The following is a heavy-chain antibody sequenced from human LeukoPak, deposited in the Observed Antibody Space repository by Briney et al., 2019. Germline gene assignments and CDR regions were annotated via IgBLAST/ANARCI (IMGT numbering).Heavy chain of an antibody. CDR1: EFTFNNYW. Sequence: GGSLRLSCTISEFTFNNYWIHWVRQAPGKGLVWVSRIKNDGKITTYADSVKGRFTTSRDNAKNTFYLQMNSLRVEDTAVYYCAKDWCRYCSSTSCYCDYYYGMDVWGQGTTVTVSS. D-gene: IGHD2-2*01. CDR2: IKNDGKIT. J-gene: IGHJ6*02. CDR3: AKDWCRYCSSTSCYCDYYYGMDV. V-gene: IGHV3-74*01.